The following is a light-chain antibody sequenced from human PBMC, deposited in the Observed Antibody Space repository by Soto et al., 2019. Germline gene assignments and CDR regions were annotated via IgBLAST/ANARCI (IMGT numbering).Light chain of an antibody. CDR3: SSFTSRFTFV. J-gene: IGLJ1*01. CDR2: GNS. CDR1: SSNIGAHYD. V-gene: IGLV1-40*01. Sequence: QSALTQPPSVSGAPGQRVTISCTGSSSNIGAHYDVHWYQQLPGTAPKLLIYGNSNRPSGVPDRFSGSKSGTSASLAITGLQAEDEADYYCSSFTSRFTFVFGTGTKVTVL.